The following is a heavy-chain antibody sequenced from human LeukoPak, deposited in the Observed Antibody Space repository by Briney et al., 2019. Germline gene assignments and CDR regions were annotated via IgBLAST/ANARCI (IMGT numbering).Heavy chain of an antibody. V-gene: IGHV3-23*01. CDR1: GFIFSSYS. D-gene: IGHD6-13*01. CDR3: AKAASSSWPSYYYGMDV. Sequence: GGSLRLSCAASGFIFSSYSMNWVRQAPGKGLEWVSVITGSGGNTYYADSEKGRFTISKDNSKNTVYLQMSSLRVDDTAVYYCAKAASSSWPSYYYGMDVWGQGTTVTVSS. J-gene: IGHJ6*02. CDR2: ITGSGGNT.